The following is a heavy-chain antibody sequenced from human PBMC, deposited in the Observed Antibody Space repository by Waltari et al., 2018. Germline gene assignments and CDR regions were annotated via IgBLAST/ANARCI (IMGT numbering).Heavy chain of an antibody. CDR1: GGTFSSYT. V-gene: IGHV1-69*02. Sequence: QVQLVQSGAEVKKPGSSVTVSCKASGGTFSSYTIRWVRQAPGQGLEWMGRIIPILGIANYAQKFQGRVTITADKSTSTAYMELSSLRSEDTAVYYCARGDCSGGSCYGDYYYGMDVWGQGTTVTVSS. CDR2: IIPILGIA. J-gene: IGHJ6*02. D-gene: IGHD2-15*01. CDR3: ARGDCSGGSCYGDYYYGMDV.